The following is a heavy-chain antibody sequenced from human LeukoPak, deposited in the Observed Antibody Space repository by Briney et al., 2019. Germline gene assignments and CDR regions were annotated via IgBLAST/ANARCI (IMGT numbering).Heavy chain of an antibody. CDR2: IKQDGSAK. V-gene: IGHV3-7*01. CDR1: TFFFSNYW. Sequence: GGSLRLSCAASTFFFSNYWMSWVRQAPGKGLEWVANIKQDGSAKFYVDSVKDRFTISRDNTKNSLYLRMNSLRVEDTAVYYCARRVLSDYGDYVDAFDIWGQGTMVTDSS. D-gene: IGHD4-17*01. CDR3: ARRVLSDYGDYVDAFDI. J-gene: IGHJ3*02.